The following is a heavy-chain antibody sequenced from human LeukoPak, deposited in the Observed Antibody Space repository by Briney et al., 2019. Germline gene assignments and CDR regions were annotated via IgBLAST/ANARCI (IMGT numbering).Heavy chain of an antibody. CDR1: GFTVSSNY. CDR3: ARDISSGYYDAFDI. J-gene: IGHJ3*02. CDR2: IYSGGST. D-gene: IGHD3-22*01. Sequence: GGSLRLSCAASGFTVSSNYMSWVRQAPGKGLEWVSVIYSGGSTYYADSVKGRFTISRDNSKNTLYLQMNSLRAEDTAAYYCARDISSGYYDAFDIWGQGTMVTVSS. V-gene: IGHV3-66*01.